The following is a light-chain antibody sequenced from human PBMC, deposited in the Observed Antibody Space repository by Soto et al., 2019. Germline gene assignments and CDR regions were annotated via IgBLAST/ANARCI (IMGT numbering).Light chain of an antibody. J-gene: IGKJ1*01. V-gene: IGKV1-5*01. Sequence: DIQMTQSPSALSASVGDRSTMTCRASQSISSWLAWYQQKPGKAPKLLIYDASTLQSGVPSRYSGSGSGTEFTLTISNLQPDDFATYYCQQYESYSPWTFGQGTKVDI. CDR2: DAS. CDR1: QSISSW. CDR3: QQYESYSPWT.